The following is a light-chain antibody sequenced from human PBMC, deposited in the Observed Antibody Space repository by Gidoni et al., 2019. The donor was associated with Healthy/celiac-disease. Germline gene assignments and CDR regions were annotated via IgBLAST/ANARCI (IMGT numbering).Light chain of an antibody. CDR3: QQLNSYPCS. J-gene: IGKJ2*04. CDR1: QGISSY. Sequence: DIQFTQSPSFLSASVGDRVTITCWASQGISSYLAWYQQKPGKAPKLLIYAASTLQSGVPSRFSGSGSGTEFTLTISSLQPEDFATYYCQQLNSYPCSFGQGTKLEIK. V-gene: IGKV1-9*01. CDR2: AAS.